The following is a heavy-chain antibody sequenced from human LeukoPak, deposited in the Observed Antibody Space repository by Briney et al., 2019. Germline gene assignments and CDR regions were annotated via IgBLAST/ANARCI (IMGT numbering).Heavy chain of an antibody. Sequence: SETLSLTCTVSGGSISSSFYYWGWVRQPPGKGLEWIASIFYSGSTYHNSSLKSRVTISVDTSKNEFSLKLTSVTAADTAVYYCARHARYCSSNSCYVPDAFDLWGERTMVTVSS. CDR3: ARHARYCSSNSCYVPDAFDL. CDR1: GGSISSSFYY. J-gene: IGHJ3*01. V-gene: IGHV4-39*01. D-gene: IGHD2-2*01. CDR2: IFYSGST.